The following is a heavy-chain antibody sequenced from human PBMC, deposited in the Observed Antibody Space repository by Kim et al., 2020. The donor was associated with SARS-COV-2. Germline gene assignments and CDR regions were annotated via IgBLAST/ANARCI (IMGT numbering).Heavy chain of an antibody. V-gene: IGHV3-11*01. J-gene: IGHJ4*02. D-gene: IGHD6-19*01. Sequence: DSVKGRFTISRDNAKNSLYLQMNSLRAEDTAVYYCARDRHSSGWAYYFDYWGQGTLVTVSS. CDR3: ARDRHSSGWAYYFDY.